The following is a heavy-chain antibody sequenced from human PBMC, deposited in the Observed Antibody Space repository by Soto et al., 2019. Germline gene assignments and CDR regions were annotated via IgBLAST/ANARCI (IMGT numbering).Heavy chain of an antibody. J-gene: IGHJ6*02. Sequence: EVQLVESGGGLVQPGRSLRLSCAASGFTFDDYAMHWVRQAPGKGLEWVSGISWNSGSIGYADSVKGRFTISRDNAKNSLYLQMNSLRAEDTALYYCAKDTGWQWLVSAYGMDVWGQGTTVTVSS. CDR2: ISWNSGSI. CDR1: GFTFDDYA. D-gene: IGHD6-19*01. V-gene: IGHV3-9*01. CDR3: AKDTGWQWLVSAYGMDV.